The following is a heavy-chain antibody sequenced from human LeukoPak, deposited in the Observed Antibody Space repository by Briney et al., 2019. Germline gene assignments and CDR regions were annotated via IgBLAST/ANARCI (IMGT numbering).Heavy chain of an antibody. CDR3: AIRTSFYGGNGGFDY. CDR2: INPNSGGT. J-gene: IGHJ4*02. Sequence: ASVKVSCKASGYTFTRYYMHWVRQAPGQGLEWMGRINPNSGGTNYAQKFQGWVTMTRDTSISTAYMELSRLRSDDTAVYYCAIRTSFYGGNGGFDYWGQGTLVTVSS. CDR1: GYTFTRYY. D-gene: IGHD4-23*01. V-gene: IGHV1-2*04.